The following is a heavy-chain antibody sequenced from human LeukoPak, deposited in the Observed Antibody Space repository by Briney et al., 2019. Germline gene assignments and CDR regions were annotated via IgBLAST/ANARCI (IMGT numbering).Heavy chain of an antibody. J-gene: IGHJ5*02. V-gene: IGHV4-61*02. D-gene: IGHD3-10*01. Sequence: SETLSLTCTVSGGSITSGSYYWSWVRQPAGKGLEWIGRIYASGRIYTSGSTSYNPSLKSRVTISIDTTKNQFSLKLSSVTAADTAIYYCARDIYPFGLEPWGQGTLVTVSS. CDR2: IYTSGST. CDR1: GGSITSGSYY. CDR3: ARDIYPFGLEP.